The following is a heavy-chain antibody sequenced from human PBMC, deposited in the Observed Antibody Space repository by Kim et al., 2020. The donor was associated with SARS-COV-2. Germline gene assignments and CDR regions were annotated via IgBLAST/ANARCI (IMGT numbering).Heavy chain of an antibody. CDR3: ARSIAVAGEFDY. D-gene: IGHD6-19*01. Sequence: NYNPSLKSRVTMSVDTSKNQFSLKLSSVTAADTAVYYCARSIAVAGEFDYWGQGTLVTVSS. V-gene: IGHV4-59*10. J-gene: IGHJ4*02.